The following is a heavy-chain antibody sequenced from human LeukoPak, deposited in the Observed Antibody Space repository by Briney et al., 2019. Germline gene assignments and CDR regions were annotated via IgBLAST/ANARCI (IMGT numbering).Heavy chain of an antibody. CDR2: IYYSGST. CDR1: GGPISSYY. Sequence: SETLSLTCTVSGGPISSYYWSWIRQPPGKGLEWIGYIYYSGSTNYNPSLKSRVTISVDTSKNQFSLKLSSVTAADTAVYYCARERRGRYTYGYTDYWGRGTLVTVSS. J-gene: IGHJ4*02. D-gene: IGHD5-18*01. V-gene: IGHV4-59*01. CDR3: ARERRGRYTYGYTDY.